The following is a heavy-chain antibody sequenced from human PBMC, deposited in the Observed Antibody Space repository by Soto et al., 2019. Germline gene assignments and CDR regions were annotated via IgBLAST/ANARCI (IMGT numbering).Heavy chain of an antibody. CDR3: ARLAFYCSSTSCYDYYYMDV. J-gene: IGHJ6*03. CDR1: GFTFSSYW. CDR2: IKQDGSEK. V-gene: IGHV3-7*01. D-gene: IGHD2-2*01. Sequence: GESLKISCAASGFTFSSYWMSWVRQAPGKGLEWVANIKQDGSEKYYVDSVKGRFTISRDNAKNSLYLQMNSLRAEDTAVYYCARLAFYCSSTSCYDYYYMDVWGKGTTVTVSS.